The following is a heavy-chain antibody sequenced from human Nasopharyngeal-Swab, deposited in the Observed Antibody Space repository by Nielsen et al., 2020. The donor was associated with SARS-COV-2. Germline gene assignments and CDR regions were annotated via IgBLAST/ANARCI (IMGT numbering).Heavy chain of an antibody. CDR3: ARDKVVVVPAAIYYYGMDV. D-gene: IGHD2-2*01. CDR1: GFTFSSYW. J-gene: IGHJ6*02. V-gene: IGHV3-74*01. Sequence: GGSLRLSCAASGFTFSSYWMHWVRQAPGKGLGWVSRINSDGSSTSYADSVKGRFTISRDNAKNTLYLQMNSLRAEDTAVYYCARDKVVVVPAAIYYYGMDVWGQGTTVTVSS. CDR2: INSDGSST.